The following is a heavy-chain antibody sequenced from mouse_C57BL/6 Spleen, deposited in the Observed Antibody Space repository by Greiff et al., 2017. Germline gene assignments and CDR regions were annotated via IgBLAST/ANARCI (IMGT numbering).Heavy chain of an antibody. D-gene: IGHD1-1*01. J-gene: IGHJ3*01. CDR3: ARSGNYYGSSRWFAY. V-gene: IGHV1-69*01. Sequence: VQLQQPGAELVMPGASVKLSCKASGYTFTSYWMHWVKQRPGQGLEWIGEIDPSDSYTNYNQKFKGKSTLTVDKSSSTAYMQLSSLTSEDSAVYYCARSGNYYGSSRWFAYWGQGTLVTVSA. CDR2: IDPSDSYT. CDR1: GYTFTSYW.